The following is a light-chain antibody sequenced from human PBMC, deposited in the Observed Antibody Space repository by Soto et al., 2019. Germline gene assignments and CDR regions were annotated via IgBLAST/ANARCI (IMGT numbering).Light chain of an antibody. CDR3: QQYGFSPT. CDR2: GGS. CDR1: PSVRRDF. J-gene: IGKJ1*01. Sequence: EIVLTQSPGTLSLSPGERATLSCRASPSVRRDFLVWYPHKGGQPPRLLLYGGSIRSSGIPDRFSGSGSGTDFTLTISRLEPEDVAVYYCQQYGFSPTFGQGTKVEIK. V-gene: IGKV3-20*01.